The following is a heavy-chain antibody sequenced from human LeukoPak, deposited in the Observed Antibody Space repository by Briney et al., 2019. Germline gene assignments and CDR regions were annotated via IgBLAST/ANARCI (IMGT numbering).Heavy chain of an antibody. V-gene: IGHV3-11*03. CDR2: ISSSSSYT. J-gene: IGHJ4*02. Sequence: PGGSLRLSCAASGFTFSNYWMSWVRQAPGKGLEWISYISSSSSYTDYADSVKGRFTISRDNAKSALYLHLNSLRLEDTAVYYCAAGTAADFWGQGTLVTVSS. D-gene: IGHD6-13*01. CDR1: GFTFSNYW. CDR3: AAGTAADF.